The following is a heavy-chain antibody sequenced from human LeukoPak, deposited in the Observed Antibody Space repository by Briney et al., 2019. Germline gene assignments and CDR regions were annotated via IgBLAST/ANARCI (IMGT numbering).Heavy chain of an antibody. CDR2: TYFRSQWYS. D-gene: IGHD2/OR15-2a*01. CDR1: GDGVPSTSAA. V-gene: IGHV6-1*01. CDR3: ARYIYTFYLDY. J-gene: IGHJ4*02. Sequence: SQTLSLTCTISGDGVPSTSAAWNWIRQSPSRGLEWLGRTYFRSQWYSDYAVSVRGRISINADTSKNQFSLQLNSVTHEDTAIYFCARYIYTFYLDYWGQGTVVTVSS.